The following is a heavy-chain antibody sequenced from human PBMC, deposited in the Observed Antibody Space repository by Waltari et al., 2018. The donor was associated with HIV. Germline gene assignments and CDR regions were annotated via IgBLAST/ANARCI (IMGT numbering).Heavy chain of an antibody. J-gene: IGHJ6*02. CDR2: IYTGGST. D-gene: IGHD5-18*01. Sequence: EVQLVESGGGLVQPGGSLRLSCAASGFTVSSNYMSWVRQAPGKGLEGVLLIYTGGSTYYADCVKGSFTISRDNSKNTLYLQMNSLRAVDTAVYYCASPDTTMVHGHYYFYHMDVWGQGTTVTVSS. CDR3: ASPDTTMVHGHYYFYHMDV. V-gene: IGHV3-66*01. CDR1: GFTVSSNY.